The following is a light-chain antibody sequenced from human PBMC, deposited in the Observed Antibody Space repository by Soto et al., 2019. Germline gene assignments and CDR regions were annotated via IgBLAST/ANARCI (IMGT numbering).Light chain of an antibody. V-gene: IGKV3D-20*01. CDR2: DAS. CDR3: QQYGSSGT. J-gene: IGKJ1*01. Sequence: EIVMTQSPATLSVSPGEGATLSCRASQSVSGKLAWYQQKPGQAPRLLIYDASNRATGIPDRFSGSGSGTDFTITISRLEPEDFAVYYCQQYGSSGTFGQGTKVDIK. CDR1: QSVSGK.